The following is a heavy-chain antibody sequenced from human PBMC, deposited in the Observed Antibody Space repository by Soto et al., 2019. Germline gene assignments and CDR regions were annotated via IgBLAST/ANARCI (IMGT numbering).Heavy chain of an antibody. CDR1: GFTFSDHY. V-gene: IGHV3-72*01. J-gene: IGHJ6*02. CDR3: DRVGRAHYSDISGRTHYYNYGMDV. CDR2: TRNKANSYTT. Sequence: LGWSLRLSCAASGFTFSDHYMDWVRQAPGKGLEWVGRTRNKANSYTTEYAASVKGRFTFSRDDSKNSLWLQMNSLKTEDTAVYYCDRVGRAHYSDISGRTHYYNYGMDVWGHGTTDTVSS. D-gene: IGHD3-22*01.